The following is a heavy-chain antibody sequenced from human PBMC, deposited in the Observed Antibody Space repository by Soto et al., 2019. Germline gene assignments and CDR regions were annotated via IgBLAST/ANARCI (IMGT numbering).Heavy chain of an antibody. CDR3: ARARLYGSRSLVYFFDY. V-gene: IGHV4-31*03. D-gene: IGHD3-10*01. CDR2: MHYSGST. Sequence: QVQLQESGPGLVEPLQTLSLTCTVSGDSISSGNYYWTWIRQHPGKGLEWIGYMHYSGSTYYNPSLKIRVTKSVDTSKNQSSVKLSSVTAADTAVYFCARARLYGSRSLVYFFDYWGQGTLVTVSS. J-gene: IGHJ4*02. CDR1: GDSISSGNYY.